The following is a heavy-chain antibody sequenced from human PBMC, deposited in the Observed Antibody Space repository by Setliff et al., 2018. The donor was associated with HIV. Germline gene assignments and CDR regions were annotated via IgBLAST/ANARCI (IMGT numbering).Heavy chain of an antibody. D-gene: IGHD2-21*01. Sequence: LRLSCAASGFTFSNAWMSWVRQAPGKGLEWVASVTPDGGDKYYANSMRGRFTISRDNGENAVYLQMNSLTAEDTALYYCVRDLARVIAHWGQGTLVTVSS. CDR3: VRDLARVIAH. J-gene: IGHJ4*02. CDR2: VTPDGGDK. V-gene: IGHV3-7*01. CDR1: GFTFSNAW.